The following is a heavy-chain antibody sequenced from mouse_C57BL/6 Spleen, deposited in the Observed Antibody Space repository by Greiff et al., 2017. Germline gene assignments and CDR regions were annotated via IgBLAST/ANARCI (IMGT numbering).Heavy chain of an antibody. J-gene: IGHJ1*03. Sequence: EVQLQQSGPELVKPGASVKIPCKASGYTFTDYNMDWVKQSHGKSLEWIGDINPNNGGTIYNQKFKGKATLTVDKSSSTAYMELRSLTSEDTAVYYCARSYYSNPWWYFDVWGTGTTVTVSS. CDR3: ARSYYSNPWWYFDV. CDR1: GYTFTDYN. V-gene: IGHV1-18*01. D-gene: IGHD2-5*01. CDR2: INPNNGGT.